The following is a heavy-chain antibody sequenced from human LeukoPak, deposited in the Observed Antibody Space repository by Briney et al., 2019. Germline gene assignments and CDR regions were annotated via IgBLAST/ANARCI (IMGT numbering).Heavy chain of an antibody. J-gene: IGHJ4*02. CDR3: TTRSPARYCSDGACYSSADY. Sequence: GGSLRLPCAASGFTFDDYAMHWVRQAPGKGLEWVSGISWNSGSIGYADSVKGRFTISRDDSKDTLYLQMNSLNTEDTAMYYCTTRSPARYCSDGACYSSADYWGQGTLVTVSS. CDR2: ISWNSGSI. D-gene: IGHD2-15*01. V-gene: IGHV3-9*01. CDR1: GFTFDDYA.